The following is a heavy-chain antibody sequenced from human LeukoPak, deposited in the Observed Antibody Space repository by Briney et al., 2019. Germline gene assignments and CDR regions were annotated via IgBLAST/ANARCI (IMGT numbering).Heavy chain of an antibody. CDR3: ARGRYLTTGGGAAAGFLDY. CDR2: INLRGST. CDR1: GGSFNDYY. Sequence: SETLSLTCAVYGGSFNDYYWNWIRQPPGKGLEWIGEINLRGSTTYNPSLKSRVTISLDESKNQFSLKLSSVTAADTAVYFCARGRYLTTGGGAAAGFLDYWGQGTLVTVSS. D-gene: IGHD6-13*01. V-gene: IGHV4-34*01. J-gene: IGHJ4*02.